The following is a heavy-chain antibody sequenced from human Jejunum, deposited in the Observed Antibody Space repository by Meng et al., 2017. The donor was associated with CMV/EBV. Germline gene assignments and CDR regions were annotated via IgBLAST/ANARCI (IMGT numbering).Heavy chain of an antibody. D-gene: IGHD3-3*01. CDR2: MFHGGST. CDR3: ARASIYYYHVDV. J-gene: IGHJ6*02. CDR1: GFSSSSGYC. V-gene: IGHV4-38-2*02. Sequence: VSGFSSSSGYCWGWIRQSPGKGLEWIGTMFHGGSTNYNPSLKSRVTILLDPSKNQLSLNLSSVTAADTAVYYCARASIYYYHVDVWGPGTTVTVSS.